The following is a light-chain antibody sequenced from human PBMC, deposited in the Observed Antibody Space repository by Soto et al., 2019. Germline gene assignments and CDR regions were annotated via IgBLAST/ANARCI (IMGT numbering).Light chain of an antibody. CDR3: QQHSHWPPWT. CDR2: AAS. V-gene: IGKV3-11*01. J-gene: IGKJ1*01. CDR1: QNVRAF. Sequence: EVVLTQSPATLSLSPGERATLSCRASQNVRAFLDWYQQKPGQAPRLLIYAASNRATGIPDRFSGSGSGTDFTLPISSLEPEDFAVYYCQQHSHWPPWTFGQGTRVEIK.